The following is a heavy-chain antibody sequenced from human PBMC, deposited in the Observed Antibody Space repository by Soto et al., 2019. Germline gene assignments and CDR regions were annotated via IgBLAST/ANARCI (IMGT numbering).Heavy chain of an antibody. CDR1: GFSLSTNGVG. Sequence: QITLKESGPTLVKPTQALALTCTFSGFSLSTNGVGVGWIRQPPGKALEWLVFIYWDDDKRYSPSLKTRLTNTKDTSKTQVVLTMTNMEPVDTATYYCAHRLIRSGINWDTGFLDYWGQGILVTVSS. CDR2: IYWDDDK. D-gene: IGHD1-1*01. CDR3: AHRLIRSGINWDTGFLDY. J-gene: IGHJ4*02. V-gene: IGHV2-5*02.